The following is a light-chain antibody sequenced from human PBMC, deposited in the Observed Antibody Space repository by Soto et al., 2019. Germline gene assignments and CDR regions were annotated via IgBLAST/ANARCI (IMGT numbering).Light chain of an antibody. CDR1: PSVSSSY. Sequence: EIVLTQSPGTLSLSPGERVTLSCRASPSVSSSYLAWYQRKPGQAPRLLIYGASSRATGIPDRFSGSGSGTDVTLTISRLEPEDFAVYYCQQYGSSPETFGQGTKVEIK. CDR2: GAS. V-gene: IGKV3-20*01. J-gene: IGKJ1*01. CDR3: QQYGSSPET.